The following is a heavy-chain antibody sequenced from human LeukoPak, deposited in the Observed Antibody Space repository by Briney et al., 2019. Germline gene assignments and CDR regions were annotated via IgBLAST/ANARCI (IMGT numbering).Heavy chain of an antibody. V-gene: IGHV3-74*01. D-gene: IGHD2-2*01. J-gene: IGHJ4*02. CDR3: ARAASTSCHDY. CDR2: INSDGSST. Sequence: GGSLRLSCAASGFTFSSYWMHWVRQAPGKGLVWVSRINSDGSSTSYADSVKGRFTISRDNAKNTLYLQMNSLRAEDTAVYYCARAASTSCHDYWGQGTLDTVSS. CDR1: GFTFSSYW.